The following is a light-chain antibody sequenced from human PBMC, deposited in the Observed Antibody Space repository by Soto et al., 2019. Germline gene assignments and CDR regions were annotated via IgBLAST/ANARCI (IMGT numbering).Light chain of an antibody. CDR3: CSYAGSPTFAV. CDR2: EVN. J-gene: IGLJ2*01. Sequence: QSALAQPASVSGSPGQSITISCTGTSSDVGSYNLVSWYQQHPGKAPKLMIYEVNKRPSGLSNRFSGSKSGNTASLTISGLQVEDEADYYCCSYAGSPTFAVFGGGTKVTVL. V-gene: IGLV2-23*02. CDR1: SSDVGSYNL.